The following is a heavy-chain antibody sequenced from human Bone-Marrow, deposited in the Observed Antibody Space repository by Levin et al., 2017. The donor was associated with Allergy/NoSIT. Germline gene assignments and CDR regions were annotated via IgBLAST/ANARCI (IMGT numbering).Heavy chain of an antibody. CDR2: INHSGST. D-gene: IGHD1-14*01. CDR1: GGSFSGYY. Sequence: SQTLSLTCAVYGGSFSGYYWSWIRQPPGKGLEWIGEINHSGSTNYNPSLKSRVTISVDTSKNQFSLKLSSVTAADTAVYYCAREPSWFDPWGQGTLVTVSS. J-gene: IGHJ5*02. V-gene: IGHV4-34*01. CDR3: AREPSWFDP.